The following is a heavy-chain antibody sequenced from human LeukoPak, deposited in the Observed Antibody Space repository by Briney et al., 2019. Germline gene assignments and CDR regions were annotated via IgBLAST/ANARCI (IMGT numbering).Heavy chain of an antibody. Sequence: PSGTLSLTCAVSGGSISSSNWWSWVRQPPGKGLEWIGEIYHSGSTNYNPSLKSRVTISVDKSKNQFSLKLSSVTAADTAVYYCARANLKYSSSWYVSWFDPWGQGTLVTVSS. V-gene: IGHV4-4*02. CDR3: ARANLKYSSSWYVSWFDP. D-gene: IGHD6-13*01. CDR1: GGSISSSNW. J-gene: IGHJ5*02. CDR2: IYHSGST.